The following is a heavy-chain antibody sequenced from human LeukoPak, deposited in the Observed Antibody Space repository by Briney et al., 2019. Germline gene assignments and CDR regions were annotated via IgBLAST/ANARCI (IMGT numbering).Heavy chain of an antibody. Sequence: GESLKIFCKGAGCTFTSYWIGWVRQMPGKGLEGMGIIYPGDSDTRYSPSFQGQVTISADKSISTAYLQWSSLKASDTAMYYCARHRDYVPDIWGQGTMVTVSS. J-gene: IGHJ3*02. V-gene: IGHV5-51*01. CDR3: ARHRDYVPDI. CDR2: IYPGDSDT. D-gene: IGHD3-16*01. CDR1: GCTFTSYW.